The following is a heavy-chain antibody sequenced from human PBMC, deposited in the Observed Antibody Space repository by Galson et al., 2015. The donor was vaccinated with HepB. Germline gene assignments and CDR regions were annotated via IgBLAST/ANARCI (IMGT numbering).Heavy chain of an antibody. D-gene: IGHD6-19*01. CDR3: ARYEGWSEALAYYYGMDV. Sequence: SVKVSCKASGYTFTSYGISWVRQAPGQGLEWMGWISAYNGNTNYAQKLQGRVTMTTDTSTSTAYMELRSLRSDDTAVYYCARYEGWSEALAYYYGMDVWGQGTTVTVSS. V-gene: IGHV1-18*04. J-gene: IGHJ6*02. CDR1: GYTFTSYG. CDR2: ISAYNGNT.